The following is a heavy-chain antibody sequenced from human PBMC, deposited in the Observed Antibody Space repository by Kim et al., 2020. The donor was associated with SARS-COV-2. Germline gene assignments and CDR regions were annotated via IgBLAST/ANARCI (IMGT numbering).Heavy chain of an antibody. CDR1: GFTFSNAW. CDR3: TTARVLLWFGELADY. J-gene: IGHJ4*02. Sequence: GSLRLSCAASGFTFSNAWMSWVRQAPGKGLEWVGRIKSKTDGGTTDYAAPVKGRFTISRDDSKNTLYLQMNSLKTEDTAVYYCTTARVLLWFGELADYWGQGTLVTVSS. D-gene: IGHD3-10*01. V-gene: IGHV3-15*01. CDR2: IKSKTDGGTT.